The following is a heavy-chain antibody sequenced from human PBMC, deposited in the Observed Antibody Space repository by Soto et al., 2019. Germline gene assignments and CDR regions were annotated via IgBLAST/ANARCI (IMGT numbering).Heavy chain of an antibody. J-gene: IGHJ4*02. CDR3: TSGWYFFDN. V-gene: IGHV3-23*01. CDR2: ISGTGDST. D-gene: IGHD6-19*01. Sequence: EVQLLDSGGGLVQPGGSLRLSCAASGFTFSNYAMGWVRQAPGKGLEWVSAISGTGDSTYFADSVKGRFTISRDNSKSTLYLQMNSLRADDTAGYFCTSGWYFFDNWGQGTLVNVSS. CDR1: GFTFSNYA.